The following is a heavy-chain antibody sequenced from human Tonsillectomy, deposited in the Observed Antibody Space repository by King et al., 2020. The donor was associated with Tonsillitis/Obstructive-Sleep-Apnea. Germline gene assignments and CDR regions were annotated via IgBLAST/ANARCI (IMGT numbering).Heavy chain of an antibody. CDR1: GGSISSSSYY. CDR2: IYYSGST. Sequence: QLQESGPGLVKPSETLSLTCTVSGGSISSSSYYWGWIRQPPGKGLEWIGSIYYSGSTYYNPSLKSRVTISVDTSKNQFSLKLSSVTAADTAEYYCARQNWGSDDAFDIWGQGTMVTVSS. CDR3: ARQNWGSDDAFDI. J-gene: IGHJ3*02. V-gene: IGHV4-39*01. D-gene: IGHD7-27*01.